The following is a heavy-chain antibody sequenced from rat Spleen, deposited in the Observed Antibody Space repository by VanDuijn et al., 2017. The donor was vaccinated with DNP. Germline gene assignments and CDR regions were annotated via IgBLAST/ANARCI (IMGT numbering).Heavy chain of an antibody. CDR1: GFTFGNSD. J-gene: IGHJ2*01. CDR3: ARQSNWVDY. V-gene: IGHV5-25*01. D-gene: IGHD5-1*01. CDR2: ISTSGSRT. Sequence: EVQLVESGGGLVQPGRSMKVSCAASGFTFGNSDMAWVRQAPKKGLEWVATISTSGSRTYYPDSVKGRFTISRDNAKSSLYLQMNSLKSEDTATYYCARQSNWVDYWGQGVMVTVSS.